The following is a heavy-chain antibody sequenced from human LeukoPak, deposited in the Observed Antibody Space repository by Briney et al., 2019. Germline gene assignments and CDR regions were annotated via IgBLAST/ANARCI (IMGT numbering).Heavy chain of an antibody. Sequence: PGGSLRLSCAASGFTFCTYSMNSVRQAPGKGLEWVSYISSSSNTKYYADSVKGRFTISRDNAKNSLYLQMNRLRPEDTAVYYCAKGSLWCDYWGEGTPVTVSS. D-gene: IGHD4/OR15-4a*01. CDR2: ISSSSNTK. CDR1: GFTFCTYS. J-gene: IGHJ4*02. V-gene: IGHV3-48*01. CDR3: AKGSLWCDY.